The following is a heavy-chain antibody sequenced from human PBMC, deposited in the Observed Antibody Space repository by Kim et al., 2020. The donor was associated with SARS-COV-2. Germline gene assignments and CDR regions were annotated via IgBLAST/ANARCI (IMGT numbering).Heavy chain of an antibody. V-gene: IGHV3-23*01. D-gene: IGHD3-10*01. CDR3: APNRGLWFGELFLDY. Sequence: DYVKGRYTIYRDNTKNTMYLQMNSMRAQDKAVYYCAPNRGLWFGELFLDYWGQGTLVTVSS. J-gene: IGHJ4*02.